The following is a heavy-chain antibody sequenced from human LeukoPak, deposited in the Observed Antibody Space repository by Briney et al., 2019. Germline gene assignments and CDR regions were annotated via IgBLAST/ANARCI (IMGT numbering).Heavy chain of an antibody. D-gene: IGHD6-19*01. CDR2: IYYSGST. J-gene: IGHJ4*02. CDR1: GGSISSYY. V-gene: IGHV4-59*01. CDR3: ASSYSSGWRRFDY. Sequence: LETLSLTCTVSGGSISSYYWSWIRQPPGKGLEWIGYIYYSGSTNYNPSLKSRVTISVDTSKNQFSLKLSSVTAADTAVYYCASSYSSGWRRFDYWGQGTLVTVSS.